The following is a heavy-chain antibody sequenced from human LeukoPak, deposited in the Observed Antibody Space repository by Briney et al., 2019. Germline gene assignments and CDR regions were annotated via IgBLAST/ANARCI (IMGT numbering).Heavy chain of an antibody. J-gene: IGHJ5*02. CDR3: ARRAQGYYDSSGYLNWFDP. Sequence: SETLSLTCTVSGGSISRYYWSWIRQPPGKGLEWIGYIYYSGSTNYNPSLKSRVTISVDTSKNQFSLKLSSVTAADTAVYYCARRAQGYYDSSGYLNWFDPWGQGTLVTVSS. CDR2: IYYSGST. V-gene: IGHV4-59*08. D-gene: IGHD3-22*01. CDR1: GGSISRYY.